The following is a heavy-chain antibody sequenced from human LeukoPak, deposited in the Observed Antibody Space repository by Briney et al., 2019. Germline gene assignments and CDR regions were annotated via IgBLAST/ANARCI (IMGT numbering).Heavy chain of an antibody. CDR1: GYIFTSHW. D-gene: IGHD2-2*01. J-gene: IGHJ1*01. CDR2: IYPANSDT. CDR3: ARPACSSTSCYLYFQY. V-gene: IGHV5-51*01. Sequence: GESLKISCKASGYIFTSHWIGWVRQMPGKGLEWMAIIYPANSDTRYSPSFQGQVTISADKSISTAYLQWSSLTAPDTAMYYCARPACSSTSCYLYFQYWGQGTLVTVSS.